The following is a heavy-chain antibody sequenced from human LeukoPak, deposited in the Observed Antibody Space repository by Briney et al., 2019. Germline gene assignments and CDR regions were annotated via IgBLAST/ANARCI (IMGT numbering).Heavy chain of an antibody. CDR1: GFTFSSYE. V-gene: IGHV3-48*03. Sequence: PGGSLRVSCAASGFTFSSYEMNWVRQAPGKGLEWVSYISGSGSTIYYADSVKGRFTISRDNAKNSLYLQMNSLRAEDTAVYYCGELGITMIGGVWGKRTTVTISS. CDR2: ISGSGSTI. J-gene: IGHJ6*04. D-gene: IGHD3-10*02. CDR3: GELGITMIGGV.